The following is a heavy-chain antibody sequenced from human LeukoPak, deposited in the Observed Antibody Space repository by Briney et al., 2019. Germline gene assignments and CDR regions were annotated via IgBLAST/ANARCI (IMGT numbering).Heavy chain of an antibody. CDR1: GFTLSSYW. CDR3: AREGRVSGYDFDC. D-gene: IGHD5-12*01. J-gene: IGHJ4*02. CDR2: INSDGSSI. V-gene: IGHV3-74*03. Sequence: GGALRLSCAASGFTLSSYWMHWVRQAPGKGVVLVSRINSDGSSITYADSVKGRFTISRDNAKNTLYLQMNSLRVEDTAVYYCAREGRVSGYDFDCWGQGTLVTVSS.